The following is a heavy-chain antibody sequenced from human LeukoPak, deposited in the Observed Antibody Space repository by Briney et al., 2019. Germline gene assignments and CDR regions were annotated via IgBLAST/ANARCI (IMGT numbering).Heavy chain of an antibody. D-gene: IGHD2-15*01. CDR1: GFTFSGSA. J-gene: IGHJ6*02. V-gene: IGHV3-73*01. CDR2: IRSKANSYAT. Sequence: GGSLRLSCAASGFTFSGSAMHWVRQASGKGLEWVGRIRSKANSYATAYAASVTGRFTFSRDDSKHTAYLQMNSLKTEDTAVYFCTRWIVGYPMDVLGQGTTVSVSS. CDR3: TRWIVGYPMDV.